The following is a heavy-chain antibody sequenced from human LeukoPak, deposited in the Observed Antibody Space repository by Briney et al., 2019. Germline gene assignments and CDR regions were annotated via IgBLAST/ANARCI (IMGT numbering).Heavy chain of an antibody. CDR1: GGSISSYY. CDR3: ARFRPLYCSSTSCYDY. J-gene: IGHJ4*02. CDR2: IYYSGST. Sequence: SETLSLTCTVSGGSISSYYWSWIRQPPGKGLEWIGYIYYSGSTNYNPSLKSRVTISVDTSKNQFSLKLSSVTAADTAVYYCARFRPLYCSSTSCYDYWGQGTLVIVSS. D-gene: IGHD2-2*01. V-gene: IGHV4-59*01.